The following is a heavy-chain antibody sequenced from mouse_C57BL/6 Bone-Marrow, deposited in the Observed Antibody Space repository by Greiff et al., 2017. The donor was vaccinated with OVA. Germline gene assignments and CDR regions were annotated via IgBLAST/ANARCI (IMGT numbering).Heavy chain of an antibody. CDR1: GYTFTDYY. Sequence: QVQLQQSGAELVKPGASVKISCKASGYTFTDYYINWVKQRPGQGLEWIGKIGPGSGSTYYNEKFKGKATLTADKSSSTAYMQLSSLTSEDSAVYFCARDWDYYGSSYGDYAMDYWGQGTSVTVSS. J-gene: IGHJ4*01. D-gene: IGHD1-1*01. CDR3: ARDWDYYGSSYGDYAMDY. V-gene: IGHV1-77*01. CDR2: IGPGSGST.